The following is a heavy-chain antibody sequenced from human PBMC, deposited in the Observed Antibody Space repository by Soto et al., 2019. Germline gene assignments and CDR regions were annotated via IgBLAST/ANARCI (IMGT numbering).Heavy chain of an antibody. CDR1: SDSIAGENW. D-gene: IGHD6-19*01. V-gene: IGHV4-4*02. J-gene: IGHJ4*02. CDR2: VFHTGGT. Sequence: QVQLQESGPGLVKPSETLSLTCTVSSDSIAGENWWSWVRQPPGLGLEWIGEVFHTGGTNYNPSLKIGVSMGVDKSRNKFSLKLFSASAADTAVYYCARVFSSGSGWMYYFDFWGPGALVSVS. CDR3: ARVFSSGSGWMYYFDF.